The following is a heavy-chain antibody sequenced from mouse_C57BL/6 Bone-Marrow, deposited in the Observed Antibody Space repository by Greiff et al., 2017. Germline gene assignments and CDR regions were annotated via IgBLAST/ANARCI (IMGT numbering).Heavy chain of an antibody. V-gene: IGHV1-54*01. CDR2: INPGSGGT. CDR1: GYAFTNYL. CDR3: AREGDYYGSSYRFAY. J-gene: IGHJ3*01. D-gene: IGHD1-1*01. Sequence: QVQLKQSGAELVRPGTSVKVSCKASGYAFTNYLIEWVKQRPGQGLEWIGVINPGSGGTNYNEKFKGKATLTADKSSSTAYMQLSSLTSEDSAVYVCAREGDYYGSSYRFAYWGQGTLVTVSA.